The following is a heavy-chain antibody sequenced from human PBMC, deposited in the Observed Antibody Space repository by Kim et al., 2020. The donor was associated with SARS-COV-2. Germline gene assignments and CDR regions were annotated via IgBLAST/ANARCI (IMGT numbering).Heavy chain of an antibody. Sequence: SETLSLTCAVYGGSFSGYYWSWIRQPPGKGLEWIGEINHSGSTNYNPSLKSRVTISVDTTKNQFYLKLSSVTAADTAGYYCARAGRQWQGRPIFYYFDYWGQGTLVTVSS. J-gene: IGHJ4*02. CDR3: ARAGRQWQGRPIFYYFDY. V-gene: IGHV4-34*01. CDR2: INHSGST. D-gene: IGHD3-3*01. CDR1: GGSFSGYY.